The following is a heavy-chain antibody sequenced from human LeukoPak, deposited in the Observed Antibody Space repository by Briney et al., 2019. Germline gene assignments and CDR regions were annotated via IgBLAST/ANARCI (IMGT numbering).Heavy chain of an antibody. CDR3: AKDRAVVDYGDSWDY. D-gene: IGHD4-17*01. Sequence: PPGGSLRLSCAASGFTFSNYAMSWVRQAPGKGLEWVSAISGRGGSTYYADSVKGRFTISRDKSKNTLYLQMNSLRAEDTAVYYCAKDRAVVDYGDSWDYWGQGTLVTVSS. J-gene: IGHJ4*02. CDR2: ISGRGGST. CDR1: GFTFSNYA. V-gene: IGHV3-23*01.